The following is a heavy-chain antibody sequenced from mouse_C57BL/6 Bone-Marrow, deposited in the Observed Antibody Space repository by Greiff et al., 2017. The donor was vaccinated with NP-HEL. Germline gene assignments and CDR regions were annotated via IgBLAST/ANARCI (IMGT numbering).Heavy chain of an antibody. Sequence: QVQLQQPGAELVKPGASVKLSCKASGYTFTSYWMHWVKQRPGQGLEWIGMIHPNSGSTNYNEKFKIKATLTVDKSSSTAYMQLSSLTSEDSAVYYCARSWVVFAYWGQGTLVTVSA. CDR1: GYTFTSYW. J-gene: IGHJ3*01. D-gene: IGHD1-1*02. CDR3: ARSWVVFAY. CDR2: IHPNSGST. V-gene: IGHV1-64*01.